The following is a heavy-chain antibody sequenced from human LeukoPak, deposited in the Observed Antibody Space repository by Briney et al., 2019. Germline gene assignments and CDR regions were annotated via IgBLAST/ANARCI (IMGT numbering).Heavy chain of an antibody. V-gene: IGHV4-59*01. Sequence: PSETLSLTCTVSGGSISSYYWSWIRQPPGKGLEWIGYIYYSGSTNYNPSLKSRVTMSVDTSKNQFSLKLSSVTAADTAVYYCARGGRAVASNWFDPWGQGTLVTVSS. D-gene: IGHD6-19*01. CDR3: ARGGRAVASNWFDP. J-gene: IGHJ5*02. CDR1: GGSISSYY. CDR2: IYYSGST.